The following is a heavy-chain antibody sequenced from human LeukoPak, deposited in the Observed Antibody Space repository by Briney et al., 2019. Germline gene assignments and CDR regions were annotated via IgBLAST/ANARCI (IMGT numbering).Heavy chain of an antibody. V-gene: IGHV3-23*01. J-gene: IGHJ4*02. Sequence: PGGSLRLSCAASGFTFSSYAMSWVRQAPGKGLEWVSAISGSGGSTYCADSVKGRFTISRDNSKNTLYLQMNSLRAEDTAVYYCADTQQWLIPRDYWGQGTLVTVSS. D-gene: IGHD6-19*01. CDR2: ISGSGGST. CDR3: ADTQQWLIPRDY. CDR1: GFTFSSYA.